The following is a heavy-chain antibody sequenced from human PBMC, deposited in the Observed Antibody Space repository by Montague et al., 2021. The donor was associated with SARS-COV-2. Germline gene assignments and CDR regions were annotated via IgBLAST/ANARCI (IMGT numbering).Heavy chain of an antibody. CDR3: AGRVVVPAAIGHWYFDL. V-gene: IGHV4-39*01. J-gene: IGHJ2*01. CDR1: GGSISSSSYY. Sequence: SETLSLTCTVSGGSISSSSYYWGWIRQPPGKGLEWIGGIYYSGSTYYNPSLKSRDTISVDTSKNQFSLKLSSVTAADTAVYYCAGRVVVPAAIGHWYFDLWGRGTLVTVSS. D-gene: IGHD2-2*02. CDR2: IYYSGST.